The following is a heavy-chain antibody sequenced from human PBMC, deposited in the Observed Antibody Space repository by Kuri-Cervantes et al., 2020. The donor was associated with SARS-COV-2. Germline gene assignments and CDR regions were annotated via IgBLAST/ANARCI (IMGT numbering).Heavy chain of an antibody. V-gene: IGHV3-48*02. Sequence: GESLKISCAASGFTFSDYNMNWVRQAPGKGLEWIAHISNGASTRFYADSVKGRFIISRDNARNVVYLQMSGLREDDTAVYYCARMAGWIQIFDPFDYWGQGSLVTVSS. CDR1: GFTFSDYN. CDR3: ARMAGWIQIFDPFDY. J-gene: IGHJ4*02. D-gene: IGHD3-3*01. CDR2: ISNGASTR.